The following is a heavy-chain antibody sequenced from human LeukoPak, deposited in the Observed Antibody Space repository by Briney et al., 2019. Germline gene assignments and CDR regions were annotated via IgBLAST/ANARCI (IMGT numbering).Heavy chain of an antibody. CDR2: ISYDGSNK. J-gene: IGHJ5*02. CDR3: AKDPYYYGSGSYPPSFDP. D-gene: IGHD3-10*01. Sequence: GGSLRLSCAASGFTFSSYAMYWVRQAPGKGLEWVAVISYDGSNKYYADSVKGRFTISRDNSKNTLYLQMNSLRAEDTAVYYCAKDPYYYGSGSYPPSFDPWGQGTLVTVSS. CDR1: GFTFSSYA. V-gene: IGHV3-30*04.